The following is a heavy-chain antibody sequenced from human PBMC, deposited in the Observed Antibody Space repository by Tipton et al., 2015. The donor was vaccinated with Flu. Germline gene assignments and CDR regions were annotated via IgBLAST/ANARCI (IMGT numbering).Heavy chain of an antibody. CDR1: GGSISSYY. Sequence: TLSLTCTVSGGSISSYYWSWIRQPPGKGLEWIGYIYYSGSTNYNPSFKSRVTISVDTSKNQFSLKLSSVTAADTAVYYCASGHRGDRFRKGPGTVDVWGKGTTVTVSS. V-gene: IGHV4-59*08. CDR2: IYYSGST. CDR3: ASGHRGDRFRKGPGTVDV. D-gene: IGHD3-10*01. J-gene: IGHJ6*04.